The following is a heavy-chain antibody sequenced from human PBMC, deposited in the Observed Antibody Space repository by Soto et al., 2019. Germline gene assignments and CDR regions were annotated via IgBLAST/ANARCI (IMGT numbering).Heavy chain of an antibody. V-gene: IGHV1-69*13. CDR3: ARRAYRGIAAAGTPNWFDP. D-gene: IGHD6-13*01. J-gene: IGHJ5*02. Sequence: SVKVSCKASGGTFSSYAISWVRQAPGQGLEWMGGIIPIFGTANYAQKFQGRVTITADESTSTAYMELSSLRSEDTAVYYCARRAYRGIAAAGTPNWFDPWGQGTLVTVSA. CDR2: IIPIFGTA. CDR1: GGTFSSYA.